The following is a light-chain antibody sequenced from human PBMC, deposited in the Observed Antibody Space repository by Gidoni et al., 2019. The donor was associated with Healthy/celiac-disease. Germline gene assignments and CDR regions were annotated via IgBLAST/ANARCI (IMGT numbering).Light chain of an antibody. Sequence: EIVVTQSPATLSLSPGERATLSCRASQSVSSYLAWYQQKPRQAPRLLIYDASNRATGLPARFRGRGSGTDFTLTISRLEPEDFAVYYCQQRSNWPRTFGGXTKVEI. J-gene: IGKJ4*01. CDR1: QSVSSY. V-gene: IGKV3-11*01. CDR2: DAS. CDR3: QQRSNWPRT.